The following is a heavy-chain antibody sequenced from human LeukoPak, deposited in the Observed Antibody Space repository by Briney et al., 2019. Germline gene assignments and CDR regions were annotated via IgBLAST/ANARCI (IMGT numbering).Heavy chain of an antibody. CDR3: ARDSGYCSGGTCGGVFDI. CDR1: GFTFSSYT. V-gene: IGHV3-48*04. J-gene: IGHJ3*02. Sequence: GGSLRLSCAASGFTFSSYTMNWVRQAPGKGLEWVSVIYSGYSAGTTYYADSVKGRFTISRDNAKNSLYLQMNNLRAEDTAVYYCARDSGYCSGGTCGGVFDIWGQGTMVTVSS. CDR2: IYSGYSAGTT. D-gene: IGHD2-15*01.